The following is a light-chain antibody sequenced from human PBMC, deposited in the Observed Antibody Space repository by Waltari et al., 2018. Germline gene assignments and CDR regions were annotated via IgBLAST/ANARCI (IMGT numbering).Light chain of an antibody. Sequence: GTDSDVGAYDFVSWYQQHPGKAPHLIIYEVSKLPSGISNRFSAYTSGNTPSLTVSGLQAEDEADYCCSSYTTSSAPGVFGTGTRVTVL. CDR3: SSYTTSSAPGV. V-gene: IGLV2-14*01. CDR1: DSDVGAYDF. CDR2: EVS. J-gene: IGLJ1*01.